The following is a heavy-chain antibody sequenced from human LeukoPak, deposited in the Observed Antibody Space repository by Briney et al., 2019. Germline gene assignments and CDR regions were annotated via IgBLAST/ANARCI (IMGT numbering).Heavy chain of an antibody. CDR1: GYSISRGYY. CDR3: ARAGWVITSGIDY. V-gene: IGHV4-38-2*01. Sequence: PSETLSLTCAVSGYSISRGYYWALIRQPPGKGLEWIGTVYHTGSTYYNPSLDSRVPIPVDTSKNEFSLNLKSVTAADTAVYYCARAGWVITSGIDYWGEGALVTVSS. J-gene: IGHJ4*02. D-gene: IGHD3-22*01. CDR2: VYHTGST.